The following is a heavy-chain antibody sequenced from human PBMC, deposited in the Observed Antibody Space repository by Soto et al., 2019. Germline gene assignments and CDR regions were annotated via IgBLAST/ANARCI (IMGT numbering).Heavy chain of an antibody. D-gene: IGHD3-22*01. CDR3: ARARYDSSGYYWCDP. J-gene: IGHJ5*02. V-gene: IGHV4-30-2*01. CDR2: IYHSGST. Sequence: SETLSLTCAVSGGSISSGGYSWSWIRQPPGKGLEWIGYIYHSGSTYYNPSLKSRVTISVDRSKNQFSLKLSSVTAADTAVYYCARARYDSSGYYWCDPWGQGTLVTVSS. CDR1: GGSISSGGYS.